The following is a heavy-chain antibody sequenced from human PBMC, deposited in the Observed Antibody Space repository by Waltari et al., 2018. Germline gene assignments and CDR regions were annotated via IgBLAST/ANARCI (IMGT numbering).Heavy chain of an antibody. CDR2: LCDGGNT. J-gene: IGHJ5*02. V-gene: IGHV4-59*01. CDR3: AKERRSGSRSSNWFDP. CDR1: GDSIGSFC. Sequence: QVQLQESGPGLVKPSETLSLTCTVSGDSIGSFCWSWLRQPPGRGLEWIGYLCDGGNTNYTPSLKSRVTISVDTSKNQFSLKLTSVTAADTAVYYCAKERRSGSRSSNWFDPWGQGTLVTVSS. D-gene: IGHD3-10*01.